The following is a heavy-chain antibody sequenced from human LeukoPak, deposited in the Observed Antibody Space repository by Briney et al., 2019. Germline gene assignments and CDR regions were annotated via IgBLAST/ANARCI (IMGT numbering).Heavy chain of an antibody. V-gene: IGHV3-72*01. CDR3: ARGDSGRGKEYYYGADV. Sequence: PGGSLRLSCAASGFSFSEFFMAWVRQAPGKGLEWLGRVRHKFRSYSTEYAASVKGRFTISRDDSQNSVFLQMSSLRTENTAVYYCARGDSGRGKEYYYGADVWGQGTTVTVSS. CDR2: VRHKFRSYST. J-gene: IGHJ6*02. CDR1: GFSFSEFF. D-gene: IGHD2-15*01.